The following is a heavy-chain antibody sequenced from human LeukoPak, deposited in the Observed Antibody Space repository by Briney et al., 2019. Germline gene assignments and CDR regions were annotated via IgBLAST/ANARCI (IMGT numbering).Heavy chain of an antibody. V-gene: IGHV3-53*01. J-gene: IGHJ4*02. CDR2: IYSGGST. D-gene: IGHD3-10*01. CDR3: ARLWFGEYKSYYFDY. Sequence: GGSLRLSCAASGFTVSSNYMSWVRQAPGRGLEWVSVIYSGGSTYYADSVKGRFTISRDNSKNTLYLQMNSLRAEDTAVYYCARLWFGEYKSYYFDYWGQGTLVTVSS. CDR1: GFTVSSNY.